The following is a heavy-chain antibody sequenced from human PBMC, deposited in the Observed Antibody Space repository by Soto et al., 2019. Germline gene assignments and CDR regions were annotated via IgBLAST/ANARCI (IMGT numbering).Heavy chain of an antibody. J-gene: IGHJ3*02. CDR3: TTEGMTTVKGAFDI. CDR2: IKSKTDGGTT. CDR1: GFTFSNAW. Sequence: GESLKISCAASGFTFSNAWMSWVRQAPGKGLEWVGRIKSKTDGGTTDYAAPVKGRFTISRDDSKNTLYLQMNSLKTEDTDVYYCTTEGMTTVKGAFDIWGQGTMVTVSS. D-gene: IGHD4-17*01. V-gene: IGHV3-15*01.